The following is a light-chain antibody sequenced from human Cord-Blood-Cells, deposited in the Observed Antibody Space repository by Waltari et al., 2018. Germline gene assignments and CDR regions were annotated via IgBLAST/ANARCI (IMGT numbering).Light chain of an antibody. CDR2: DAS. Sequence: EIVLTQSPATLSLSPGERATLPCRASQSVSSYLSLYQQKPGQAPRLLIYDASNRATGIPARFSGSGSGTDFTLTISSLEPEDFAVYYCQQRSNWLTFGGGTKVEIK. V-gene: IGKV3-11*01. J-gene: IGKJ4*01. CDR1: QSVSSY. CDR3: QQRSNWLT.